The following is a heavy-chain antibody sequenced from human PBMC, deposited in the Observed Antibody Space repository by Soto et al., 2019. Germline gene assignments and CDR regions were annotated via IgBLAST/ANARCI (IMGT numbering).Heavy chain of an antibody. J-gene: IGHJ6*02. V-gene: IGHV6-1*01. D-gene: IGHD6-19*01. Sequence: QTLSLTCAISGDSVSSNSAAWNWIRQSPSRGLEWLGRTYYRSKWYNDYAVSVKSRITINPDTSKNQFSLQLNSVTPEDTAVYYCARDLTSIAVAGTRFNYYYGMDVWGQGTTVTVSS. CDR2: TYYRSKWYN. CDR3: ARDLTSIAVAGTRFNYYYGMDV. CDR1: GDSVSSNSAA.